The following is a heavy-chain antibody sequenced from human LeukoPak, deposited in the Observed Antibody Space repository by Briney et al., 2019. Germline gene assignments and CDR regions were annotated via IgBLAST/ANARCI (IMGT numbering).Heavy chain of an antibody. D-gene: IGHD6-19*01. J-gene: IGHJ4*02. CDR2: IPYDGSNK. V-gene: IGHV3-30*18. CDR1: GFTFSSYG. Sequence: GGSLRLSCAASGFTFSSYGMHWVRQAPGKGLEWVAVIPYDGSNKYYADSVKGRFTISRDNSKNTLYLQMNSLRAEDTAVYYCAKTTYSSGWYIDYWGQGTLVTVSS. CDR3: AKTTYSSGWYIDY.